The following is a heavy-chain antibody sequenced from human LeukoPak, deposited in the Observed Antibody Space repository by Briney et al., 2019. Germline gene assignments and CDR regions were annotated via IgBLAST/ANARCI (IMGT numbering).Heavy chain of an antibody. V-gene: IGHV3-30-3*01. Sequence: GRFLRLSCAASGFTFSTYALHWVRQAPGKALEWVAVISYDGSKNYYADSVKGRFTISRDNSKNTLYLQMNSLRPEDTAVYYCAREGGVDYEWFDPWGQGTLVTVSS. D-gene: IGHD3-16*01. J-gene: IGHJ5*02. CDR2: ISYDGSKN. CDR1: GFTFSTYA. CDR3: AREGGVDYEWFDP.